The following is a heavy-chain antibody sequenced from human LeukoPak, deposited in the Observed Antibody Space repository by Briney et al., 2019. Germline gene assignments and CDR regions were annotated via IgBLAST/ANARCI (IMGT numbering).Heavy chain of an antibody. CDR2: ISSVSGSI. V-gene: IGHV3-69-1*01. CDR1: GFSFSDSY. J-gene: IGHJ4*02. CDR3: ARVRGLTLDY. Sequence: GGSLRLSCAASGFSFSDSYMTWIRQAPGRGLEWVSSISSVSGSIYYADSVRGRFTISRDNAKNSLYLQMDSLRAEDTGLYYCARVRGLTLDYWGQGTLVTVSS. D-gene: IGHD3-16*01.